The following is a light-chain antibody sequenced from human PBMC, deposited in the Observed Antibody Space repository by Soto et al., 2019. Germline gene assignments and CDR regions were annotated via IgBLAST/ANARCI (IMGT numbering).Light chain of an antibody. CDR1: QSVSSY. CDR3: QQRSNWPKVT. Sequence: EIVLTQSPATLSLSPGERATLSCRASQSVSSYLDWYQQKPGQAPRLLIFDSSIRATGVPARFSGSGSGTDFTLTISSLEPEDFAVYYCQQRSNWPKVTFGGGTKVEIK. V-gene: IGKV3-11*01. CDR2: DSS. J-gene: IGKJ4*01.